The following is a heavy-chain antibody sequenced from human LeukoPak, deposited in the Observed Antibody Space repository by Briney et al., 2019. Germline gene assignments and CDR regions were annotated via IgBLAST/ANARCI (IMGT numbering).Heavy chain of an antibody. V-gene: IGHV4-39*07. J-gene: IGHJ5*02. Sequence: SETLSLTCTVSGASVSGSAYYWGWIRQPPGKGLEWIGNIYYSGSTYYNESLESRVTISMDTSKNQFSLKLSSVTAADTAVYYCARGGGLIAADAEDWFDPWGQGTLVTVSS. D-gene: IGHD6-13*01. CDR2: IYYSGST. CDR3: ARGGGLIAADAEDWFDP. CDR1: GASVSGSAYY.